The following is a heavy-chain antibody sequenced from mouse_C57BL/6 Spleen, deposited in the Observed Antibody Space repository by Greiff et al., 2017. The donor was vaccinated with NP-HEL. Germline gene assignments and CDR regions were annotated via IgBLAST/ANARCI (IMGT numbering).Heavy chain of an antibody. CDR1: GYTFTSYW. J-gene: IGHJ4*01. D-gene: IGHD1-1*02. V-gene: IGHV1-59*01. CDR2: IDPSDSYT. Sequence: QVQLQQPGAELVRPGTSVKLSCKASGYTFTSYWMHWVKQRPGQGLEWIGVIDPSDSYTNYNQKFKGKATLTVDTSSSTAYMQLSSLTSEDSAVYYGARRGSYYAMDYWGQGTSVTVSS. CDR3: ARRGSYYAMDY.